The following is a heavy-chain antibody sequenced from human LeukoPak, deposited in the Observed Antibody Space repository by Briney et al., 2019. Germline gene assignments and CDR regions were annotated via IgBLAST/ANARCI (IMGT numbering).Heavy chain of an antibody. J-gene: IGHJ4*02. CDR2: INTNTGNP. CDR3: ARDLEDTAMARGDY. Sequence: ASVKVSCKASGYTFTSYAMNWVRQAPGQGLEWMGWINTNTGNPTYAQGFTGRFVFSLDTSVSTAYLQISSLKAEDTAVYYCARDLEDTAMARGDYWGQGTLVTVSS. CDR1: GYTFTSYA. V-gene: IGHV7-4-1*02. D-gene: IGHD5-18*01.